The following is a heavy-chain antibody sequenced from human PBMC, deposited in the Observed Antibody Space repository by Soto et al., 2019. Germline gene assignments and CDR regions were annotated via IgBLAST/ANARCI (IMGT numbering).Heavy chain of an antibody. CDR2: ISYDGSNK. CDR3: AKDGRSYYDYYYYGMDV. V-gene: IGHV3-30*18. Sequence: PGGSLRLSCAASGFTFSSYGMHWVRQAPGKGLEWVAVISYDGSNKYYADSVKGRFTISRDNSKNTLYLQMNSLRAEDTAVYYCAKDGRSYYDYYYYGMDVWGQGTTVTV. J-gene: IGHJ6*02. D-gene: IGHD1-26*01. CDR1: GFTFSSYG.